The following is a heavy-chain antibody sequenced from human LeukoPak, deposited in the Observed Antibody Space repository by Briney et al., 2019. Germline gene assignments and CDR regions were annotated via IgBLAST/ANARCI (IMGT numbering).Heavy chain of an antibody. CDR2: IYYSGST. CDR1: GGSISSYY. D-gene: IGHD2-21*02. Sequence: SETLSLTCTVSGGSISSYYWSWIRQPPGKGLEWIGYIYYSGSTNYNPSLKSRVTISVDTSKNQFSLKLSSVTAADTAVYYCARGSGVRPYCGGDCYAGDGYWGQGTLVTVSS. J-gene: IGHJ4*02. CDR3: ARGSGVRPYCGGDCYAGDGY. V-gene: IGHV4-59*12.